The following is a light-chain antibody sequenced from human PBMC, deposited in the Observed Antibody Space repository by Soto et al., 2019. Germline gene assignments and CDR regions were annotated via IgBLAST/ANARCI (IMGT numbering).Light chain of an antibody. V-gene: IGLV2-23*01. CDR2: EGS. CDR1: SSDVGSYNL. CDR3: CSYAGSTIHVV. J-gene: IGLJ2*01. Sequence: QSALTQPASVSGSHGQSITISCTGTSSDVGSYNLVSWYQQHPGKAPKLMIYEGSKRPSGVSNRFSGSKSGNTASLTISGLHAEDEADYYCCSYAGSTIHVVFGGGTKVTVL.